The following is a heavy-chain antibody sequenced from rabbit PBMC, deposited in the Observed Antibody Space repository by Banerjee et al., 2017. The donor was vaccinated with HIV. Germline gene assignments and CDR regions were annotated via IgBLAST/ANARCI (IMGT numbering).Heavy chain of an antibody. V-gene: IGHV1S40*01. CDR1: GFSSSSGYD. Sequence: QSLEESGGDLVKPGASLTLTCTASGFSSSSGYDMCWVRQAPGKGLEWIACIYVGDGNTFYASWAKGRFTISRTSSTTVTLQMTSLTAADTATYFCARGGLWGPGTLV. J-gene: IGHJ4*01. CDR3: ARGGL. CDR2: IYVGDGNT.